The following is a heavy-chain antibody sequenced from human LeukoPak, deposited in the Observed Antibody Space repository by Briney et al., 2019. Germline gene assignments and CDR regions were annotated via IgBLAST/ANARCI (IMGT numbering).Heavy chain of an antibody. V-gene: IGHV4-39*01. CDR3: ARHAGGIAAAGTRPFDY. CDR1: GASFSSSTYY. CDR2: IYYSGST. Sequence: SETLSLTCTVSGASFSSSTYYWGWIRQPPGKGLEWIGSIYYSGSTYYNPSLKSRVTMSVDTSKNQFSLKLSSVTAADTAVYYCARHAGGIAAAGTRPFDYWGQGTLDTVSS. D-gene: IGHD6-13*01. J-gene: IGHJ4*02.